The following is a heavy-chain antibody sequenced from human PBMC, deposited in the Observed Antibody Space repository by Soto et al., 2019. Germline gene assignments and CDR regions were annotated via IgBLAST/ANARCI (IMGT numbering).Heavy chain of an antibody. D-gene: IGHD1-1*01. CDR2: VNASGGS. V-gene: IGHV4-34*08. CDR1: GLTFNYYF. CDR3: TTSENRWPDAFDI. J-gene: IGHJ3*02. Sequence: PAAALSLTCADYGLTFNYYFWDWVRQPPGRGLEWIGEVNASGGSNYHPSLKRRVTISRDTSKNKFSLKVTPVTAADTAVYYCTTSENRWPDAFDIWGPGTMVTVSS.